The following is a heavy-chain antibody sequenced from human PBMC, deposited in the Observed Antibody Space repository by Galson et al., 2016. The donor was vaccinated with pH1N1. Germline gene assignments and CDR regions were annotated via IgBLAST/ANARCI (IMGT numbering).Heavy chain of an antibody. V-gene: IGHV3-74*01. D-gene: IGHD2-15*01. CDR2: IDNDGRGT. J-gene: IGHJ4*02. CDR3: ARKWWGIHY. CDR1: GFPFSDYW. Sequence: SLRLSCAASGFPFSDYWMHWVRQAPGKGLVWVARIDNDGRGTSHADSVRGRFAISRDNAENMLYLQMNSLRTDDTAVYYCARKWWGIHYWGQGALVTVSS.